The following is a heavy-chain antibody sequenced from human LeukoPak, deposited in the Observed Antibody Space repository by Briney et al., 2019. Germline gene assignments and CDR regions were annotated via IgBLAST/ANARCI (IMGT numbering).Heavy chain of an antibody. CDR3: ARDRKGYPLDY. CDR1: GGAISSGGYY. J-gene: IGHJ4*02. Sequence: SETPSLTCTVSGGAISSGGYYWSWVRQHPGKDLEWIGYIYYSGSPYYNPSLMNRVTISLDTSKNQFSLKLSSVTAADTAVYYCARDRKGYPLDYWGQGTLVTVSS. V-gene: IGHV4-31*03. D-gene: IGHD6-13*01. CDR2: IYYSGSP.